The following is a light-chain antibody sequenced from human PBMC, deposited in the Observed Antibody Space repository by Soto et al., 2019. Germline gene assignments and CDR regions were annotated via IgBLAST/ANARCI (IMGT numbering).Light chain of an antibody. V-gene: IGKV1-12*01. CDR2: AAS. CDR1: QDVSSR. Sequence: DIQMTQSPSSVSVSVGDRVTITCRASQDVSSRLAWYQQKPGKVPNLLMSAASSLQSGVPSRFSGSGSGTDFTLTISSLQPQDFATYYCQQAHSFPYTFGQGTKLEIK. CDR3: QQAHSFPYT. J-gene: IGKJ2*01.